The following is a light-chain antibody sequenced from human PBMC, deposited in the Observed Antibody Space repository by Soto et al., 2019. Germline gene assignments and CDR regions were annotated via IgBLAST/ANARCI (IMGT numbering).Light chain of an antibody. J-gene: IGKJ1*01. Sequence: DIQMTQSPSSLSASVGDRVTITCRASQGIRHDLGWYQQKPGKAPTRLIYSASSLQSGVPSRFSGSGSGTEFTLTISSLQPEDSATYYCRQHSSNPQTVGQGTKVEIK. CDR2: SAS. V-gene: IGKV1-17*01. CDR1: QGIRHD. CDR3: RQHSSNPQT.